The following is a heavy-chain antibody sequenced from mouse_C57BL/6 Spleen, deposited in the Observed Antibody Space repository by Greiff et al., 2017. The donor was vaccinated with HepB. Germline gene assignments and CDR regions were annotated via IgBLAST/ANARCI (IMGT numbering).Heavy chain of an antibody. V-gene: IGHV1-4*01. CDR1: GYTFTSYT. Sequence: ESGAELARPGASVKMSCKASGYTFTSYTMHWVKQRPGQGLEWIGYINPSSGYTKYNQKFKDKATLTADKSSSTAYMQLSSLTSEDSAVYYCARDTTVPFDYWGQGTTLTVSS. CDR3: ARDTTVPFDY. J-gene: IGHJ2*01. D-gene: IGHD1-1*01. CDR2: INPSSGYT.